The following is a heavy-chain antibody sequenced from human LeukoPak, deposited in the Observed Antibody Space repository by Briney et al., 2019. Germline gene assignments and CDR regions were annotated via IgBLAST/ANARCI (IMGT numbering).Heavy chain of an antibody. D-gene: IGHD4-17*01. CDR1: GFTFSSYS. J-gene: IGHJ6*03. CDR3: ARDGEDGDYVVGIYYYYMDV. V-gene: IGHV3-21*01. CDR2: ISSSSSYI. Sequence: GGSLRLSCAASGFTFSSYSMNWVRQAPGKGLEWVSSISSSSSYIYYADSVKGRFTISRDNAKNSLYLQMNSLRAEDTAVYYCARDGEDGDYVVGIYYYYMDVWGKGTTVTVSS.